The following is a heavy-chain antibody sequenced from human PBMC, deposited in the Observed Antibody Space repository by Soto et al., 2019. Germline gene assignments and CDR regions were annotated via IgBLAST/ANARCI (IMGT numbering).Heavy chain of an antibody. CDR3: AREASVLIPAAQPSRFDS. CDR2: ISPYSGYT. J-gene: IGHJ4*02. Sequence: ASVKVSCKGFGYSFMKYGINWVRQAPGQGLEWVGWISPYSGYTHSAQKFHGRLTLTTDTAASTTYMELRILRSADTALYYCAREASVLIPAAQPSRFDSWGRGTLVTVSS. CDR1: GYSFMKYG. V-gene: IGHV1-18*01. D-gene: IGHD2-2*01.